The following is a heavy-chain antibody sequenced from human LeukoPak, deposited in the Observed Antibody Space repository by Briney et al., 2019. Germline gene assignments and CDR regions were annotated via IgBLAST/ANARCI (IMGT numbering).Heavy chain of an antibody. CDR3: ARGRGYSGYDYSDY. D-gene: IGHD5-12*01. V-gene: IGHV3-23*01. CDR1: GFTFSSYA. J-gene: IGHJ4*02. Sequence: GGSLRVSCAASGFTFSSYAMSWVRQAPGKGLEWVSAISGSGGSTYYADSVKGRFTISRDNSKNTLYLQMNSLRAEDTAVYYCARGRGYSGYDYSDYWGQGTLVTVSS. CDR2: ISGSGGST.